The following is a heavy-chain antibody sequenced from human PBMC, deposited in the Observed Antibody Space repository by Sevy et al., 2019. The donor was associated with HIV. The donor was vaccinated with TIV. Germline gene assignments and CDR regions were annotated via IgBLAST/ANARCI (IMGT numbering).Heavy chain of an antibody. Sequence: GGSLRLSCAASGFNFSDDYMTWIRQSAGKGLEWISYISGSGDRIYYEDSVKGRFTISRDNTKNSLYLQMNSVRAEDTAVYYCARRFEYGSGYLYYFDSWGPGTLVTVSS. CDR1: GFNFSDDY. CDR2: ISGSGDRI. V-gene: IGHV3-11*01. J-gene: IGHJ4*02. D-gene: IGHD3-3*01. CDR3: ARRFEYGSGYLYYFDS.